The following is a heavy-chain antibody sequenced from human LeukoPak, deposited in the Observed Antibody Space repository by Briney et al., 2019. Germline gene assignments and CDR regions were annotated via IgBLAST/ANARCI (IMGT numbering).Heavy chain of an antibody. CDR1: GFTFSSYG. Sequence: GGSLRLSCAASGFTFSSYGMHWVRQAPGKGLEWVAFIRYDGSNKYYADSVKGRFTISRDNSKNTLYLEMNRLRAEDTAVYNCAKGSTAAGTPFDSWGQGTLVTVSS. CDR2: IRYDGSNK. D-gene: IGHD1-14*01. CDR3: AKGSTAAGTPFDS. V-gene: IGHV3-30*02. J-gene: IGHJ4*02.